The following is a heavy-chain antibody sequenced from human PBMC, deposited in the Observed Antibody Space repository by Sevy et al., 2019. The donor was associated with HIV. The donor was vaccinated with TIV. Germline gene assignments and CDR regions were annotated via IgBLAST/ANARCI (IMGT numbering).Heavy chain of an antibody. CDR3: ARDYYGSGIGFDP. Sequence: GESLKISCAASGFTFSDYYMSWIRQAPGKGLEWVSYISSSGSTIYYADSVKGRFTISRDNAKNSLYLQMNSLRAEDTAVYYCARDYYGSGIGFDPWGQGTLVTVSS. CDR1: GFTFSDYY. CDR2: ISSSGSTI. V-gene: IGHV3-11*04. D-gene: IGHD3-10*01. J-gene: IGHJ5*02.